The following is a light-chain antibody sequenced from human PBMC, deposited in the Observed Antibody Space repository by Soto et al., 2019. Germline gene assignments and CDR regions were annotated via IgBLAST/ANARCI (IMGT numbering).Light chain of an antibody. CDR1: QSVSRY. Sequence: EIVLTQSPATLSLSPGDRATLSCRASQSVSRYLAWYQQKPGQAPRLLIYDASNRATGIPARFGGSGSGTDFTLTISSLEPEDFAVYYCQPRSNWPRTFGQGTKLEIK. CDR3: QPRSNWPRT. V-gene: IGKV3-11*01. CDR2: DAS. J-gene: IGKJ2*01.